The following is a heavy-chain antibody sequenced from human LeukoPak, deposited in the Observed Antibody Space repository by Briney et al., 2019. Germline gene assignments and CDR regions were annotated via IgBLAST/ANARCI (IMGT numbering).Heavy chain of an antibody. Sequence: GGSLRLSCAASGITFSIYEMNWVRQAPGKGLEWVSYISSGGRTIFYAASVKGRFTIYRDNAKNSLYLQMDSLRAEDTALYYCATTSRDVLDYYFAHWGQGTLVTVSS. V-gene: IGHV3-48*03. CDR1: GITFSIYE. J-gene: IGHJ4*02. D-gene: IGHD5-24*01. CDR3: ATTSRDVLDYYFAH. CDR2: ISSGGRTI.